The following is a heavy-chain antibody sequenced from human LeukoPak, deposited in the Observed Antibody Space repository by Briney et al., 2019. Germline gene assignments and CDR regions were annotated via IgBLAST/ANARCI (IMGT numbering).Heavy chain of an antibody. V-gene: IGHV4-34*01. D-gene: IGHD3-10*01. CDR3: ACVTMVRGVIS. CDR2: INHSGST. CDR1: GGSFSGYY. Sequence: PSGTLSLTCAVYGGSFSGYYWSWIRQPPGKGLEWIGEINHSGSTNYNPSLKSRVTISVDTSKNQFSLKLSSVTAADTAVYYCACVTMVRGVISWGQGTLVTVSS. J-gene: IGHJ4*02.